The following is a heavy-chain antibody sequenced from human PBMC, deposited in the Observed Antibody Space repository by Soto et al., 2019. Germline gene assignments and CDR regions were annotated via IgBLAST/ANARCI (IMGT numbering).Heavy chain of an antibody. D-gene: IGHD6-6*01. CDR2: ISYDGSNK. Sequence: QVHLVESGGGVVQPGRSLRLSCAASGFTFSSYGMHWVRQAPGKGLEWVALISYDGSNKNYADAVKGRFTISRDNSKNTLYLQMNSLRAEDTAVYYCARDSSSSPPWYFDLWGRGTLVTVSS. J-gene: IGHJ2*01. V-gene: IGHV3-30*03. CDR3: ARDSSSSPPWYFDL. CDR1: GFTFSSYG.